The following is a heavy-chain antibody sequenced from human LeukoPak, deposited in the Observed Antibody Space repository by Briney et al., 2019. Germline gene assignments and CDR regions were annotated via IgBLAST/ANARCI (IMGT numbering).Heavy chain of an antibody. CDR3: ANLGGAAYSIDY. CDR1: GFTFISYG. J-gene: IGHJ4*02. D-gene: IGHD4-11*01. V-gene: IGHV3-30*18. CDR2: ISYDGSNK. Sequence: PGRSLRLSCAASGFTFISYGMHWVRQAPGKGLEWVAVISYDGSNKYYADSVKGRFTVSRDNSKNTLYLQMNSLRAEDTAVYYCANLGGAAYSIDYWGQGTLVTVSS.